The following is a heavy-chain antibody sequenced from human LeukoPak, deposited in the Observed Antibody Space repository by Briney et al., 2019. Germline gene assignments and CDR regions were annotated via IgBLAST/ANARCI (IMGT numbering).Heavy chain of an antibody. CDR3: AKDWDTAMVTAYFDY. CDR2: ISGSGGST. V-gene: IGHV3-23*01. CDR1: GFTFSSYA. D-gene: IGHD5-18*01. J-gene: IGHJ4*02. Sequence: PGGSLRLSCAASGFTFSSYAMSWVRQAPGKGLDWVSAISGSGGSTYYADSVKGRFTISRDNSKNTLYLQMNSLRAEETAVYYCAKDWDTAMVTAYFDYWGQGTLVTVSS.